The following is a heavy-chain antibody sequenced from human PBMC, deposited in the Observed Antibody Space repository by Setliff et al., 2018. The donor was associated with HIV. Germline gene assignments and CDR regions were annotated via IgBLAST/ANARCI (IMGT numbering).Heavy chain of an antibody. CDR2: IIPILGIA. CDR3: ASGYYDILTGYSNYYGMDV. Sequence: SVKVSCKASGGTFSSYAISWVRQAPGQGLGWMGGIIPILGIANYAQKFQGRITITADKSTSTAYMELSSLRSEDTAVYYCASGYYDILTGYSNYYGMDVWGQGTTVTVSS. CDR1: GGTFSSYA. D-gene: IGHD3-9*01. J-gene: IGHJ6*02. V-gene: IGHV1-69*10.